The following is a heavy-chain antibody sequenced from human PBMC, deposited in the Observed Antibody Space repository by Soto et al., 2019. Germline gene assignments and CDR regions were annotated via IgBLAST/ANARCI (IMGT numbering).Heavy chain of an antibody. CDR2: IIPIFGTA. CDR1: GGTFSSYS. V-gene: IGHV1-69*13. Sequence: SVEGSCKASGGTFSSYSISWPRQAPGQGLEWMGGIIPIFGTANYAQKFQGRVTITADESTSTAYMELSSLRSEDTAVYYCASVIDVAAAGPVPKTSYYYYGMDVWGQGTTVTVS. D-gene: IGHD6-13*01. J-gene: IGHJ6*02. CDR3: ASVIDVAAAGPVPKTSYYYYGMDV.